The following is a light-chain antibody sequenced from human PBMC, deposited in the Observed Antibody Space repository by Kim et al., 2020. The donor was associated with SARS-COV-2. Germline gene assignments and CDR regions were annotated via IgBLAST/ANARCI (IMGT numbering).Light chain of an antibody. Sequence: VSTDQTAKSTCSGAALPEKQTYWYQQKSGQAPLLLIYKDSERPSGIPGRFSGSSSGTTVTLTISGVQAEDDADYYCQSANGSGTYVFGTGTKVTVL. V-gene: IGLV3-25*03. CDR1: ALPEKQ. CDR2: KDS. J-gene: IGLJ1*01. CDR3: QSANGSGTYV.